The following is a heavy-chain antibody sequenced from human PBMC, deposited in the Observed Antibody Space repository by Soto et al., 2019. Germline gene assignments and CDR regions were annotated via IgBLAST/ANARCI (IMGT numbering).Heavy chain of an antibody. J-gene: IGHJ4*02. CDR3: ARAAYSSGWYFDY. CDR2: ISAYNGNT. CDR1: GYTFTSYG. V-gene: IGHV1-18*01. Sequence: QVQLVQSGAEVKKPGASVKVSCKASGYTFTSYGISWVRQAPGQGLEWMGWISAYNGNTNYAQKLQGRVTVTTDTSTSTAYMDLRSLRSDDTAVDYCARAAYSSGWYFDYWGQGTLVTVSS. D-gene: IGHD6-19*01.